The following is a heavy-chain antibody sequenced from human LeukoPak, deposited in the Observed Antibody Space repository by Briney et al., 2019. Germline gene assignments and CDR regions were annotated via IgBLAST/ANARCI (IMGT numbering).Heavy chain of an antibody. CDR1: GFTFSSYW. CDR3: ARDPSRLAEAGYLDH. V-gene: IGHV3-7*01. D-gene: IGHD6-19*01. Sequence: GESLRLSCATSGFTFSSYWMSWVRQAPGRGLEWVANIKKQDGSEKYYADSVKGRFTISRDNAKNTHYLQMNRVRPEDTAVYYCARDPSRLAEAGYLDHWGQGTLVTVSS. CDR2: IKKQDGSEK. J-gene: IGHJ4*02.